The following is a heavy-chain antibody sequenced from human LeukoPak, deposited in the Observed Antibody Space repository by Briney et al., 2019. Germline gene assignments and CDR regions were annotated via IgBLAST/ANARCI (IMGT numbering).Heavy chain of an antibody. CDR2: IYSGGST. Sequence: GGSLRLSCAASGFTVSSNYMSWVRQAPGKGLEWVSVIYSGGSTYSADSVKGRFTISRDKSKNTLYLQMNSLRAEDTAVYYCAREEYSSSVGHYYCMDVWGKGTTVTVSS. J-gene: IGHJ6*03. CDR3: AREEYSSSVGHYYCMDV. D-gene: IGHD6-6*01. V-gene: IGHV3-66*02. CDR1: GFTVSSNY.